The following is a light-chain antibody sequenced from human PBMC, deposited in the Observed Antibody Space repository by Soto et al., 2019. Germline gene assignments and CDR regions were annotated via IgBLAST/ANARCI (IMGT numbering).Light chain of an antibody. CDR1: SSNIGAGYD. CDR2: GNS. J-gene: IGLJ1*01. CDR3: QSYDSSLSGPFYV. Sequence: QSVLTQPPSVSGAPGQRVAISCTGSSSNIGAGYDVHWYQQLPGTAPKLLIYGNSNRPSGVPDRFSGSKSGTSASLAITGLQADDEADYFCQSYDSSLSGPFYVFGTGTKLTVL. V-gene: IGLV1-40*01.